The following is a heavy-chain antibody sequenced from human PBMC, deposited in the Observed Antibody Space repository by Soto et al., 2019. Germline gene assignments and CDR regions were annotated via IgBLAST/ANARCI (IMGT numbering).Heavy chain of an antibody. D-gene: IGHD3-22*01. J-gene: IGHJ4*02. V-gene: IGHV5-10-1*01. CDR1: GYSFPNYW. CDR3: ERHFYDARDYRGDAY. Sequence: PGESRKISCKGSGYSFPNYWISWVRQVPGKGLEWVGRIHPSDSHTNYSPSFQGHVIISADKSISTAYLQWNSLKAPDTAIYYCERHFYDARDYRGDAYWGQGTLVTVYS. CDR2: IHPSDSHT.